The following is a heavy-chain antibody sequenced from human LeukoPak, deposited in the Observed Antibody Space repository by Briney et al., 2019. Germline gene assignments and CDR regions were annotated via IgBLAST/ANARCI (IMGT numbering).Heavy chain of an antibody. Sequence: GGSLRLSCAASGFTFDDYTMHWVRQAPGKGLEWVSLISWDGGSTYYADSVKGRFTISRDNSKNSLYLQMNSLRTEDTALYYCAKGVLGDIVVVPAAVGAFDIWGQGIMVTASS. CDR2: ISWDGGST. D-gene: IGHD2-2*01. CDR1: GFTFDDYT. V-gene: IGHV3-43*01. J-gene: IGHJ3*02. CDR3: AKGVLGDIVVVPAAVGAFDI.